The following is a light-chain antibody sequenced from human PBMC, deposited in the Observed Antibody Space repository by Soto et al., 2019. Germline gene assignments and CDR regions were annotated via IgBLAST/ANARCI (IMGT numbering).Light chain of an antibody. CDR2: GAS. CDR3: QQYGSSRWT. Sequence: EIVLTQSPGTLSLSPGERATLSCRASQSVSSSYLAWYQQKPGQAPRLLIYGASNRATGIPGRFSGSGSGTDFTLTISRLEPEDFAVYSCQQYGSSRWTFGQGTKVEIK. V-gene: IGKV3-20*01. CDR1: QSVSSSY. J-gene: IGKJ1*01.